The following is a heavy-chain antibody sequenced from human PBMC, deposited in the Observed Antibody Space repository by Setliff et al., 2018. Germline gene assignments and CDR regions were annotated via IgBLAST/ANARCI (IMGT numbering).Heavy chain of an antibody. J-gene: IGHJ3*02. V-gene: IGHV1-69*11. D-gene: IGHD2-21*01. CDR2: ITPVLGTT. CDR3: ARGALNCAAFNI. Sequence: SVKVSCKASGGPFSNYAISWVRQAPGQGLEWVGRITPVLGTTDYSQKFQCRVTITADESTRTVNMELTSLRSEDTALYYCARGALNCAAFNIWGQGTMVTVSS. CDR1: GGPFSNYA.